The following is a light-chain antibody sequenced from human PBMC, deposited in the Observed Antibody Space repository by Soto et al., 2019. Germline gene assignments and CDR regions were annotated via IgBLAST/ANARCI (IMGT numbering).Light chain of an antibody. V-gene: IGLV1-40*01. CDR2: VNN. Sequence: QSVLTQPPSVSGAPGQRVTISCTGSSSNIGTGYDVHWYQQLPGTAPKLLIYVNNNRPSGVPDRFSGSKSGTSASLAITGLQAEDDAAYYCQSYDNALSAGVFGGGTKVTVL. CDR1: SSNIGTGYD. CDR3: QSYDNALSAGV. J-gene: IGLJ3*02.